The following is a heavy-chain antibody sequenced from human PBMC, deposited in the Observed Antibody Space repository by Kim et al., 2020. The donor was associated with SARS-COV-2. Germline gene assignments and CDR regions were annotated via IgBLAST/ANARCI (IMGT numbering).Heavy chain of an antibody. J-gene: IGHJ4*02. CDR1: GGSISSYY. CDR3: ARTAAAAGRGYYFDY. CDR2: IYYSGST. Sequence: SETLSLTCTVSGGSISSYYWSWIRQPPGKGLEWIGYIYYSGSTNYNPSLKSRVTISVDTSKNQFSLKLSSVTAADTAVYYCARTAAAAGRGYYFDYWGQGTLVTVSS. V-gene: IGHV4-59*01. D-gene: IGHD6-13*01.